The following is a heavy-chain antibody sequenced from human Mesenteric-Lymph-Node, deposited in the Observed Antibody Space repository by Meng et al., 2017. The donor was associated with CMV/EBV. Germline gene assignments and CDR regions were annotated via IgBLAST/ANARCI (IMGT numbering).Heavy chain of an antibody. Sequence: ASGFIFSNYGIHWVRQAPGKGLEWVAFIRYDGSNKYYADSMKGRFTISRDNSKNTLYLQMDSLRAEDTAVYYCAKKRTVTTNVFDLWGQGTMVTVSS. CDR2: IRYDGSNK. D-gene: IGHD4-17*01. J-gene: IGHJ3*01. CDR1: GFIFSNYG. V-gene: IGHV3-30*02. CDR3: AKKRTVTTNVFDL.